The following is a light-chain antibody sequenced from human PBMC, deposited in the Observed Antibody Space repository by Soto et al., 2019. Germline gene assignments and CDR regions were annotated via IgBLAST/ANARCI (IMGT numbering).Light chain of an antibody. V-gene: IGLV7-43*01. CDR1: SGPVTSGYY. CDR3: LLYYRGAGI. Sequence: QAVVTQEPSLTVSPGGTVTLTCASSSGPVTSGYYPNWFQQKPGQAPRALIYSTTNTHSWTPARFSGSLLGGKAALTLSGVQPEDEAEYYCLLYYRGAGIFGGGTKLTVL. CDR2: STT. J-gene: IGLJ2*01.